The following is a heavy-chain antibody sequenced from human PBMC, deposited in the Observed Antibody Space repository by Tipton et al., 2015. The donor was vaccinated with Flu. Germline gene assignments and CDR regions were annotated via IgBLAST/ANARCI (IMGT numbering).Heavy chain of an antibody. V-gene: IGHV3-53*01. CDR2: IYSDGST. Sequence: SLRLPCAASGFTVSSNYMSWVRQAPGKGLEWVSVIYSDGSTYYIDSVKGRFTISRDNSKNMLSLEMNSLRAEDTAVYYCARGQGANPWGQGTLVTVSS. CDR1: GFTVSSNY. J-gene: IGHJ5*02. CDR3: ARGQGANP.